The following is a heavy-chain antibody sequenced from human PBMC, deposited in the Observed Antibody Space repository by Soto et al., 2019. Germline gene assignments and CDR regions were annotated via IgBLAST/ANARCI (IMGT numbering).Heavy chain of an antibody. V-gene: IGHV4-34*01. J-gene: IGHJ4*02. CDR3: ARQSAGFGITGTPFDY. Sequence: SETLSLTCAVYGGSFSGYYWSWLRQPPGQALEWIGEINHSGSTTYNPSLTSRVTISVDTSKNQFSLRLSSVTAADTAVYYCARQSAGFGITGTPFDYWGQGTLVTVSS. D-gene: IGHD1-7*01. CDR2: INHSGST. CDR1: GGSFSGYY.